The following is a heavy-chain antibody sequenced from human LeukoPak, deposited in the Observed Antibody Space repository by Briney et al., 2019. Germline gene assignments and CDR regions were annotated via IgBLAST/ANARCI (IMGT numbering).Heavy chain of an antibody. Sequence: WASVKVSCKTSGYTFSSYGISWVRQAPGQGLEWMGWVSGYNADTQYAQSFQGRVTLSADTSTSTAYMELRSLRSDDTAIYYCARDHLYSGYDHGSWGQGTLVTVSS. V-gene: IGHV1-18*01. CDR2: VSGYNADT. CDR1: GYTFSSYG. D-gene: IGHD5-12*01. CDR3: ARDHLYSGYDHGS. J-gene: IGHJ5*02.